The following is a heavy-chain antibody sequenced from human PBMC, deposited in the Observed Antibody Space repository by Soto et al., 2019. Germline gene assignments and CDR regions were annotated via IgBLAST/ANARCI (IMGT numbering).Heavy chain of an antibody. J-gene: IGHJ5*02. CDR3: AGDVWSGVFGELNWFDP. V-gene: IGHV4-31*03. CDR2: IYYSGST. D-gene: IGHD3-10*02. Sequence: SETLSLTCTVSGGSISSGGYYWSWIRQHPGKGLEWIGYIYYSGSTYYNPSLKSRVTISVDTSKNQFSLKLSSVTAADTAVYYCAGDVWSGVFGELNWFDPWGQGTLVTVSS. CDR1: GGSISSGGYY.